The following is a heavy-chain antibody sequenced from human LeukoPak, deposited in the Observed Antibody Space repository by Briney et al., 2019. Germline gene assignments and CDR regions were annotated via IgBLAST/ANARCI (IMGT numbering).Heavy chain of an antibody. J-gene: IGHJ4*02. CDR3: ARDDWRGLGNRNDVANFDY. CDR1: GYTFSSYG. V-gene: IGHV1-18*01. D-gene: IGHD1-1*01. CDR2: ISVPRGDT. Sequence: ASVKVSCKASGYTFSSYGMSWVRQAPGQGLEWMAWISVPRGDTQYAQKFQGRVTMTTDTSTSTAYMELRSLRSDDTAVYYCARDDWRGLGNRNDVANFDYWGQGTLVTVSS.